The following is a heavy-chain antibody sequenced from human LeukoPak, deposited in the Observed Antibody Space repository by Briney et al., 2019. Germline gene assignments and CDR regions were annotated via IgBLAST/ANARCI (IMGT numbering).Heavy chain of an antibody. CDR2: INSDGSST. V-gene: IGHV3-74*01. CDR3: AEPDKKGATGGVVFDY. CDR1: GFTFSSYW. J-gene: IGHJ4*02. D-gene: IGHD1-26*01. Sequence: PGGSLRLSCAASGFTFSSYWMHWVRQAPGKGLVWVSRINSDGSSTSYADSVKGRFTISRDNAKNTLYLQMNSLRAEDTAVYYCAEPDKKGATGGVVFDYWGQGTLVTVSS.